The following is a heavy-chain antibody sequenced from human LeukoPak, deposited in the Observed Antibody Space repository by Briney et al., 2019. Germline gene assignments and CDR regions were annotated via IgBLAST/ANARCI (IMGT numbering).Heavy chain of an antibody. J-gene: IGHJ6*02. V-gene: IGHV1-69*13. D-gene: IGHD2-15*01. CDR3: VRGLGYCSAGNCYLFGMDV. Sequence: SVKVSCKASGGTFSSYAISWVRQAPGQGLEWMGGIIPFFATTNYAQKFQGRVTVTADESTSTSYMELTSLRSDDTAVYYCVRGLGYCSAGNCYLFGMDVWGQGTTVTVSS. CDR2: IIPFFATT. CDR1: GGTFSSYA.